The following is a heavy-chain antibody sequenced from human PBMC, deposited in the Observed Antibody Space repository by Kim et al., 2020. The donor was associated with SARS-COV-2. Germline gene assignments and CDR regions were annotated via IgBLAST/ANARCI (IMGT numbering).Heavy chain of an antibody. J-gene: IGHJ5*02. CDR3: TTTRSDGSGSMRTGWFDH. V-gene: IGHV3-15*01. D-gene: IGHD3-10*01. Sequence: KGRFTISRDDSNNTLYRQMNSLKSEDTAVYYCTTTRSDGSGSMRTGWFDHWGQGTLVTVSS.